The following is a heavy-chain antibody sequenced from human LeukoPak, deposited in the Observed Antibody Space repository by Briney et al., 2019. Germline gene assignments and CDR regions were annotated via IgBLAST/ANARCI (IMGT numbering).Heavy chain of an antibody. J-gene: IGHJ3*02. CDR3: ARHSGSYYGWVGGAFDI. CDR2: IYYSGST. CDR1: GGSISSSSYY. V-gene: IGHV4-39*07. Sequence: SETLSLTCTVSGGSISSSSYYWGWIRQPPGKGLEWIGSIYYSGSTYYNPSLKSRVTISVDTSKNQFSLKLSSVTAADTAVYYCARHSGSYYGWVGGAFDIWGQGTMVTVSS. D-gene: IGHD1-26*01.